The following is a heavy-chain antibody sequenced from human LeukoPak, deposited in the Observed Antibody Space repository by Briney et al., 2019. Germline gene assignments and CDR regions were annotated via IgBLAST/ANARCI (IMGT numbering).Heavy chain of an antibody. CDR1: GASISRDTYF. J-gene: IGHJ5*02. D-gene: IGHD6-19*01. V-gene: IGHV4-39*07. CDR3: APGYSSGWLFS. Sequence: SETLSLTCTVSGASISRDTYFWGWIRQSPEKGLEWIGSIDSSGTTHYNSSLKSRVIISVDTSKNQFSLKLSSVTAADTAVYYCAPGYSSGWLFSWGQGTLVTVSS. CDR2: IDSSGTT.